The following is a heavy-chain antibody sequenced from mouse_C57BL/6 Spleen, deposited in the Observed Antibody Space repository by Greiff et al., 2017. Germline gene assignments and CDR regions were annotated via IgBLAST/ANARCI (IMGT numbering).Heavy chain of an antibody. CDR3: ARSASITTVVDYAMDY. V-gene: IGHV1-42*01. CDR1: GYSFTGYY. D-gene: IGHD1-1*01. CDR2: INPSTGGT. J-gene: IGHJ4*01. Sequence: EVQLQQSGPELVKPGASVKISCKASGYSFTGYYMNWVKQSPEKSLEWIGAINPSTGGTTYNQKFKAKATLTVAKSSSTAYMQLKSLTSEDAAVYYCARSASITTVVDYAMDYWGQGTSVTVSA.